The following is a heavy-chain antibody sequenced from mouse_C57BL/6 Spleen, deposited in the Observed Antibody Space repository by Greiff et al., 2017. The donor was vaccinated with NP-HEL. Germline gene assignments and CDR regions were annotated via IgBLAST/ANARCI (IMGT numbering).Heavy chain of an antibody. CDR1: GYTFTDYY. J-gene: IGHJ4*01. Sequence: VQLQQSGPELVKPGASVKISCKASGYTFTDYYMHWVKQSPGKSLEWIGDINPNNGGTSYKQKFKGKATLTADKSSSTAYMELRSLTSEDSAVYYCDRAMDYWGQGTSVTVSS. CDR3: DRAMDY. V-gene: IGHV1-26*01. CDR2: INPNNGGT.